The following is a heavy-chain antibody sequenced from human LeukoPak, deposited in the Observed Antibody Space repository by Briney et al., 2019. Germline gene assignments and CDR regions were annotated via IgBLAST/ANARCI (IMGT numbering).Heavy chain of an antibody. V-gene: IGHV3-30*18. CDR1: GFTFSSYG. J-gene: IGHJ4*02. CDR3: AKAKGNYPPYYFDY. CDR2: ISYDGSNK. D-gene: IGHD1-1*01. Sequence: GGSLRLSCAASGFTFSSYGMHWIRQDPGKGLEWVAVISYDGSNKYYADSVKGRFTISRDNSKNTLYLQMNSLRAEDTAVYYCAKAKGNYPPYYFDYWGQGTLVTVSS.